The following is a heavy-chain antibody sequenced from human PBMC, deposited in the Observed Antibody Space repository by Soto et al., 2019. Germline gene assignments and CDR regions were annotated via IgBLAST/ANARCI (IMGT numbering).Heavy chain of an antibody. J-gene: IGHJ4*02. CDR3: ASAAVTGTAGLDF. D-gene: IGHD6-19*01. CDR1: GYTFSGFY. Sequence: QVLLLQSGAEVKKPGASVKVSCKASGYTFSGFYMHWVRQAPGQGLEWMGWINPNSGGTKSAEKFQGRVTMTRDTSNSTAYMELSRLTSDDTAVYYCASAAVTGTAGLDFWGQGTQVTVSS. V-gene: IGHV1-2*02. CDR2: INPNSGGT.